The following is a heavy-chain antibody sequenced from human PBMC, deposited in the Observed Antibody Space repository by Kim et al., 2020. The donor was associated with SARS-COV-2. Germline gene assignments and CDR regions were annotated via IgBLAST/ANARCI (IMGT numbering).Heavy chain of an antibody. J-gene: IGHJ6*02. D-gene: IGHD6-6*01. CDR2: INHSGST. CDR3: ARGLGSPSSIAARRLGKKSPSMDV. Sequence: SETLSLTCAVYGGSFSGYYWSWIRQPPGKGLEWIGEINHSGSTNYNPSLKSRVTISVDTSKNQFSLKLSSVTAADTAVYYCARGLGSPSSIAARRLGKKSPSMDVWGQGTTVTVSS. CDR1: GGSFSGYY. V-gene: IGHV4-34*01.